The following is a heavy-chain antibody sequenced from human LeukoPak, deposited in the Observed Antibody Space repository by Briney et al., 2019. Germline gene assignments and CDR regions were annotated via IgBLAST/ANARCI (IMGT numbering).Heavy chain of an antibody. V-gene: IGHV3-23*01. Sequence: PGGSLRLSCAASGFTFSSYAMSWVRQAPGKGLEWVSAISGSGGTTYYANSVKGRFTFSRDNSKNTLYLQMNSLRAEDTAVYYCARGVSYYDSSGYPYWGQGTLVTVSS. CDR3: ARGVSYYDSSGYPY. J-gene: IGHJ4*02. D-gene: IGHD3-22*01. CDR1: GFTFSSYA. CDR2: ISGSGGTT.